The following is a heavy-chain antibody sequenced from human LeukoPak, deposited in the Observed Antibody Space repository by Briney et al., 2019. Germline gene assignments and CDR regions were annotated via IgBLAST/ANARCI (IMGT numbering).Heavy chain of an antibody. CDR3: ARVGRSGQLAGGDYYYMDV. D-gene: IGHD6-13*01. Sequence: PGRSLRLSCAASGFTFSSYAMHWVRQAPGKGLEWVAVISYDGSNKYYADSVKGRFTISRDNSKNTLYLQTNSLRVEDTAVYYCARVGRSGQLAGGDYYYMDVWGKGTTVTVSS. CDR2: ISYDGSNK. V-gene: IGHV3-30*04. CDR1: GFTFSSYA. J-gene: IGHJ6*03.